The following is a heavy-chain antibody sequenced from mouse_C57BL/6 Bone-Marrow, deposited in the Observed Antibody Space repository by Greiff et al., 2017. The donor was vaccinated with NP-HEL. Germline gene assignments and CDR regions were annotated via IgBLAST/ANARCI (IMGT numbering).Heavy chain of an antibody. D-gene: IGHD1-1*01. V-gene: IGHV6-3*01. CDR3: TGITTVVSYFDY. CDR2: IRLKSDNYAT. Sequence: EVQRVESGGGLVQPGGSMKLSCVASGFTFSNYWMNWVRQSPEKGLEWVAQIRLKSDNYATHYAESVKGRFTISRDDSKSSVYLQMNNLRAEDTGIYYCTGITTVVSYFDYWGQGTTLTVSS. J-gene: IGHJ2*01. CDR1: GFTFSNYW.